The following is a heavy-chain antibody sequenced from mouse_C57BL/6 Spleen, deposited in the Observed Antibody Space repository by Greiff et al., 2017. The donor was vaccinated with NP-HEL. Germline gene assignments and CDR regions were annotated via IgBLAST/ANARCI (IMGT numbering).Heavy chain of an antibody. CDR2: ISYDGSN. J-gene: IGHJ2*01. CDR3: ARVGDGYRYFDY. V-gene: IGHV3-6*01. CDR1: GYSITSGYY. D-gene: IGHD2-3*01. Sequence: ESGPGLVKPSQSLSLTCSVTGYSITSGYYWNWIRQFPGNKLEWMGYISYDGSNNYNPSLKNRISITRDTSKNQFFLKLNSVTTEDTATYYCARVGDGYRYFDYWGQGTTLTVSS.